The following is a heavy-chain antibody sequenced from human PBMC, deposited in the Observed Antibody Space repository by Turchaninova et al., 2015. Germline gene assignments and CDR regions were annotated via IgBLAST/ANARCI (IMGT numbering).Heavy chain of an antibody. D-gene: IGHD3-22*01. V-gene: IGHV4-34*01. CDR1: GGSFSGYY. CDR3: ARGFRDRLALS. Sequence: WGTLSLTCAVYGGSFSGYYWSWIRQPPGKGLEWIGEINHSGSTNCNPSLKSRVTISVDTSKNQFSLKLSSVTAADTAVYYCARGFRDRLALSWGQGTLVTVSS. J-gene: IGHJ4*02. CDR2: INHSGST.